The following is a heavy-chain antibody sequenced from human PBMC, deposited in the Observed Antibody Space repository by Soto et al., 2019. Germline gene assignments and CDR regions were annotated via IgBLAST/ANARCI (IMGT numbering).Heavy chain of an antibody. CDR3: TRRAQRASGGLHAFDI. J-gene: IGHJ3*02. CDR1: GFTFTDSY. CDR2: ISSSGTTI. Sequence: GGSLRLSCAASGFTFTDSYMSWIRQAPGKGLEWLSYISSSGTTIYYADSVKGRFTISRDNAKNSLYLQMNSLRAEDTAVYYCTRRAQRASGGLHAFDIWGQGTMVTVSS. V-gene: IGHV3-11*01. D-gene: IGHD2-15*01.